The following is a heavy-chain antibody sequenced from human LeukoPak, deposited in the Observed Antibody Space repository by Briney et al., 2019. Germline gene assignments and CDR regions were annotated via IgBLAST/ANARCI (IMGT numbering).Heavy chain of an antibody. CDR2: IFSRGTTM. V-gene: IGHV3-48*03. Sequence: PGGSLRFSCAAAGFTFSSYEMNWVRQALGKGLEWISYIFSRGTTMYYADSVKGRFTISRDNAKNSVYLQMDSLRVDDTAVYYCARGLNQGLDVWGQGTTVTVSS. CDR1: GFTFSSYE. J-gene: IGHJ6*02. CDR3: ARGLNQGLDV.